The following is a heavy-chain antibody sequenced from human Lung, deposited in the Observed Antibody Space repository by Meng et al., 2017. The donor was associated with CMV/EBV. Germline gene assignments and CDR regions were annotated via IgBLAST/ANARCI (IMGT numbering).Heavy chain of an antibody. V-gene: IGHV1-46*01. CDR3: ARGQGSTFGTGYGMDV. J-gene: IGHJ6*01. D-gene: IGHD3-3*01. CDR2: INASGGNT. CDR1: GYTFTYYY. Sequence: SVXVSXXASGYTFTYYYIHWVRQAPGQGLEWMGIINASGGNTNYAQKFQGRVTMTRDTSTSTVYMELSSLRSEDTAVYYCARGQGSTFGTGYGMDVWGQGTAVTVSS.